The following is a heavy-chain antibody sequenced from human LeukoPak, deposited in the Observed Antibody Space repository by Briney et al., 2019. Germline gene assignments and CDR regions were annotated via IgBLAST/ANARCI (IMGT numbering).Heavy chain of an antibody. CDR1: GFSFGDYG. D-gene: IGHD3-16*01. Sequence: GGSLRLSCSGSGFSFGDYGINWVGQAPGRGREWVGLSRSQVNGGPPEYAASVEGRFSMSRDDSKGFAYLQMNSLKTEDTAGYFCTRAFYDYVLDFWGQGTLVTVS. J-gene: IGHJ4*02. CDR2: SRSQVNGGPP. CDR3: TRAFYDYVLDF. V-gene: IGHV3-49*04.